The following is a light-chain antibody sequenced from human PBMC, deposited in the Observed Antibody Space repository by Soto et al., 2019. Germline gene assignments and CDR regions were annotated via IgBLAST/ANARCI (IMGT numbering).Light chain of an antibody. CDR2: DAS. CDR1: QSVGSD. CDR3: HQYNNWPPWT. V-gene: IGKV3-15*01. Sequence: EKVLTQSPATLSVSPGERATLSCRASQSVGSDLAWYQQKPGQAPRLLIYDASIRATGVPARFSGSGSGTEFTLTITSLQSAEFALYYCHQYNNWPPWTFGQGTKVEVK. J-gene: IGKJ1*01.